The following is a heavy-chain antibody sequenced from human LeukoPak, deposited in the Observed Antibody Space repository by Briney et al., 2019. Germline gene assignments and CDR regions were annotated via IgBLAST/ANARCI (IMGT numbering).Heavy chain of an antibody. CDR3: ARGPTSVGAFDI. CDR2: ISSSSSYI. V-gene: IGHV3-21*01. J-gene: IGHJ3*02. D-gene: IGHD5-12*01. CDR1: GFTFSNYG. Sequence: GGSLRLSCVASGFTFSNYGMHWVRQAPGKGLGWVSSISSSSSYIYYADSVKGRFTISRDNAKNSLYLQMNSLRAEDTAVYYCARGPTSVGAFDIWGQGTMVTVSS.